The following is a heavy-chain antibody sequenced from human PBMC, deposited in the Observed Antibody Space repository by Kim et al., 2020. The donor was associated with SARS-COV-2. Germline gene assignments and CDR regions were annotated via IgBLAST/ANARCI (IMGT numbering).Heavy chain of an antibody. CDR3: TRDPDYSKGASFDY. V-gene: IGHV3-74*01. J-gene: IGHJ4*02. D-gene: IGHD4-4*01. Sequence: ADSVKGRFTISTDTAKSTLYLQMNRLRAEDTAVYYCTRDPDYSKGASFDYWGQGTLVTVSS.